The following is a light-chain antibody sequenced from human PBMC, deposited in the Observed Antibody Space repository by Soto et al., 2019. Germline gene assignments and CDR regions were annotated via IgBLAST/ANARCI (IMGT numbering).Light chain of an antibody. CDR3: CSSAGTFTWV. J-gene: IGLJ3*02. CDR1: SSDFGADNF. Sequence: QSVLTQPRSVSGSPGQSVTISCTGTSSDFGADNFVSWYQQYPGKAPKLIIYYFSERPSGVPDRFSGSKSGNTASLTISGLQAEDEADYYCCSSAGTFTWVFGGGTQLTVL. CDR2: YFS. V-gene: IGLV2-11*01.